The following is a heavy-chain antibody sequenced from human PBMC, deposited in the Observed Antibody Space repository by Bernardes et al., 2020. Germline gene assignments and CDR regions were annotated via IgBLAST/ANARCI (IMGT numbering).Heavy chain of an antibody. J-gene: IGHJ5*02. CDR3: ARAGLYYDFWSGGRRGYNWFDP. CDR2: INHSGST. CDR1: GGSFSGYY. D-gene: IGHD3-3*01. Sequence: SETLSLTCAVYGGSFSGYYWSWIRQPPGKGLEWIGEINHSGSTNYNPSLKSRVTISVDTSKNQFSLKLSSVTAADTAVYYCARAGLYYDFWSGGRRGYNWFDPWGQGTLVTVSS. V-gene: IGHV4-34*01.